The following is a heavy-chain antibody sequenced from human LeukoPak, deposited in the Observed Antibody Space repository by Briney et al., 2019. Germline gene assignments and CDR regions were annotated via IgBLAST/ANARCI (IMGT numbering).Heavy chain of an antibody. J-gene: IGHJ4*02. CDR1: GFTFSSYA. Sequence: GRSLRLSCAASGFTFSSYAMSWVRQAPGKGLEWVSAISGSGGSTYYADSVKGRFTISRDNSKNTLYLQMNSLRAEDTAVYYCAKSPYYYGSGSYYWGQGTLVTVSS. CDR3: AKSPYYYGSGSYY. V-gene: IGHV3-23*01. D-gene: IGHD3-10*01. CDR2: ISGSGGST.